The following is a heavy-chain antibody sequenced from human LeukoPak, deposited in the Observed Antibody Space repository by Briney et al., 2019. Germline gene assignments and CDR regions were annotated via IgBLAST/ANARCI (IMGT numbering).Heavy chain of an antibody. J-gene: IGHJ4*02. V-gene: IGHV3-23*01. CDR3: ATSMVRGVINLYYFDY. CDR1: GFTFSSYA. CDR2: ISGSGGST. D-gene: IGHD3-10*01. Sequence: GGSLRLSCAASGFTFSSYAMSWVRQAPGKGLEWVSAISGSGGSTYYADSVKGRFTISRDNSKNTLYLQMNSLRSEDTAVYYCATSMVRGVINLYYFDYWGQGTLVTVSS.